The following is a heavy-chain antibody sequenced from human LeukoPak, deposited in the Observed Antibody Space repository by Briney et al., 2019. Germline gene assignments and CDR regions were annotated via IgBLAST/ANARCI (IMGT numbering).Heavy chain of an antibody. Sequence: GGSLRLSCAASGFTFSSYGMHWVRQAPGKGLEWVAFVRYDGSNKYYADSVKGRFTISRDNSKNTLYLQMNSLRAEDTAVYYCAKDRKGMVRGVFDYWGQGTLVTVSS. CDR3: AKDRKGMVRGVFDY. V-gene: IGHV3-30*02. D-gene: IGHD3-10*01. CDR1: GFTFSSYG. CDR2: VRYDGSNK. J-gene: IGHJ4*02.